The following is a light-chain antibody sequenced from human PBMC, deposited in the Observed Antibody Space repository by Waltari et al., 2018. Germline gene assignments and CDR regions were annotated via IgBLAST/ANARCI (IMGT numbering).Light chain of an antibody. CDR3: QQYYTTPIT. Sequence: DIVMTQSPDSLAVSLGERATLSGKSSQTVLYTSNNKNYLAWYQQKPGQPPKLLIFWASTRESGVPDRFSGSGSGTDFTLTISSLQAEDVAVYYCQQYYTTPITFGQWTRLEIK. J-gene: IGKJ5*01. V-gene: IGKV4-1*01. CDR1: QTVLYTSNNKNY. CDR2: WAS.